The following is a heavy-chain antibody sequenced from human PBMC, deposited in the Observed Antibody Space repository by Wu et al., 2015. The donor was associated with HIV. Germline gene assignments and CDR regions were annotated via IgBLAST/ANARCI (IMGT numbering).Heavy chain of an antibody. V-gene: IGHV4-30-4*08. D-gene: IGHD1-7*01. Sequence: QVQLQESGPGLVKPSQTLSLTCSLSDSLTSGDYYWTWIRQSPGKGLEWIGYIFSNGNTKYSPSLQSRVTISLDTSNNRFSLKLTSVTAADTGMYHCAREAWNSLGWLGFDIWGQGTMVTVSS. CDR3: AREAWNSLGWLGFDI. CDR2: IFSNGNT. J-gene: IGHJ3*02. CDR1: DSLTSGDYY.